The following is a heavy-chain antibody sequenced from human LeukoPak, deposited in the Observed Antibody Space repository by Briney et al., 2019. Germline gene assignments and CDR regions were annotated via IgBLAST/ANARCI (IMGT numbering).Heavy chain of an antibody. CDR1: GGSISSYY. V-gene: IGHV4-59*01. Sequence: SETLSLTCTVSGGSISSYYWSWIRQPPGKGLEWIGYIYYSGSTNYNPSLKSRVTISVDTSKNQFSLELSSVTAADTAVYYCAREGIAAARNAFDIWGQGTMVTVSS. J-gene: IGHJ3*02. D-gene: IGHD6-13*01. CDR2: IYYSGST. CDR3: AREGIAAARNAFDI.